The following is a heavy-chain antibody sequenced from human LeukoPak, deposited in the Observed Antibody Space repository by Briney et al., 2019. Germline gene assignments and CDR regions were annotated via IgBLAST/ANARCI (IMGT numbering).Heavy chain of an antibody. Sequence: GASVTVSCKVSGYTLTELSIHWVRQAPGKGLEWMGGFDPEDGETIYAQRFQGRVTMNEDTSTDTAYMELSTLRSEDAAVYYCATASYYYDSSGYQGYFQHWGQGNRVTVSS. CDR1: GYTLTELS. D-gene: IGHD3-22*01. J-gene: IGHJ1*01. V-gene: IGHV1-24*01. CDR3: ATASYYYDSSGYQGYFQH. CDR2: FDPEDGET.